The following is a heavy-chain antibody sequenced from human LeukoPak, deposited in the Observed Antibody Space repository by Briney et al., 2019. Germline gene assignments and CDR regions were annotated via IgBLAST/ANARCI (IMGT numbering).Heavy chain of an antibody. CDR3: AREGGYSYAKFFDY. Sequence: SETLSLTCTVSGGSISTYYWSWIRQPPGKGLEWIGYIYNSGSTNYNPSLKSRVTISVDTSKNQFSLKLSSVTAADTAVYYCAREGGYSYAKFFDYWGQGTLVTVSS. D-gene: IGHD5-18*01. CDR1: GGSISTYY. V-gene: IGHV4-59*01. J-gene: IGHJ4*02. CDR2: IYNSGST.